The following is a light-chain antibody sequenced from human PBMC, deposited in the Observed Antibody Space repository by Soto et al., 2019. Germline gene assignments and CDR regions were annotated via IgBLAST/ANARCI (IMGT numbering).Light chain of an antibody. CDR2: KTS. J-gene: IGKJ1*01. V-gene: IGKV1-5*03. CDR3: QQYNTYPWT. Sequence: DIQMTQSPSTLSAFVGERVTITCRASHYVSSSLAWYQQKPGKAPKLMIYKTSILESGVPSRFSGRASGTEFTLSISSLQPDDFATYWCQQYNTYPWTFGQGTKVEIK. CDR1: HYVSSS.